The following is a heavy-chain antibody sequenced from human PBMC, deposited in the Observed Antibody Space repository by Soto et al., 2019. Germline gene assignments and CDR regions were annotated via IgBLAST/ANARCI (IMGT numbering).Heavy chain of an antibody. Sequence: GGSLRLSCAASGFTFSSYGMHWVRQAPGKGLEWVAVIWYDGSNKYYADSVKGRFTISRDNSKNTLYLQMNSLRAEDTAVYYCARDDSYSSSWYLGPFAYWGQGTLVTVSS. CDR3: ARDDSYSSSWYLGPFAY. D-gene: IGHD6-13*01. CDR1: GFTFSSYG. CDR2: IWYDGSNK. V-gene: IGHV3-33*01. J-gene: IGHJ4*02.